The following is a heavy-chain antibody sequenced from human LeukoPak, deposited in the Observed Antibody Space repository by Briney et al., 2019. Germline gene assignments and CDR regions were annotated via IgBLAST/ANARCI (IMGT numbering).Heavy chain of an antibody. D-gene: IGHD5-12*01. Sequence: GGTLRLSCAASGFTFSSYGMSWVRQAPGRGLEWVSAISGSGGSTYYADSVKGRFTISRDNSKNTPYLQMNSLRAEDTAVYYCAGSGSYATYYFDYWGQGTLVTVSS. CDR1: GFTFSSYG. V-gene: IGHV3-23*01. CDR3: AGSGSYATYYFDY. J-gene: IGHJ4*02. CDR2: ISGSGGST.